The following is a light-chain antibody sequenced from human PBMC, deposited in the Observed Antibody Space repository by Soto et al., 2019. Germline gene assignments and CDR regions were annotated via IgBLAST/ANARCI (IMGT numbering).Light chain of an antibody. CDR2: DAS. Sequence: DIQMTQSPSTLSGSVGDRVTITCRASQTISSWLAWYQQKPGKAPKLLIYDASSLESGVPSRFSGSGSGTEFTLTISHLEPDDFATYYCQHYDSYVLTFGGGTEVQIK. J-gene: IGKJ4*01. V-gene: IGKV1-5*01. CDR1: QTISSW. CDR3: QHYDSYVLT.